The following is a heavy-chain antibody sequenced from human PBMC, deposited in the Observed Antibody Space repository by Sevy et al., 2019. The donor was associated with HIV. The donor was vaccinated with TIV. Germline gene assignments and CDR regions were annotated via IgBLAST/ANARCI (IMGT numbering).Heavy chain of an antibody. D-gene: IGHD5-12*01. CDR3: ARGGSGDYDYYGVDV. CDR1: GFTFRNFS. J-gene: IGHJ6*02. CDR2: VSYDGSSK. V-gene: IGHV3-30*03. Sequence: GGSLRLSCVGSGFTFRNFSVHWLRQAPGKGLEWLSVVSYDGSSKYYVDSVKGRFIVSRDSSKNTRYLQMNSLRTEDTAVYYCARGGSGDYDYYGVDVWGQGTTVTVSS.